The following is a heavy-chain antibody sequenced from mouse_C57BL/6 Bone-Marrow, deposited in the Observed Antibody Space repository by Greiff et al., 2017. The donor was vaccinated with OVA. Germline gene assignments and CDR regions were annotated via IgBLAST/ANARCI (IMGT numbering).Heavy chain of an antibody. CDR2: LSSGGRST. J-gene: IGHJ2*01. V-gene: IGHV5-6*01. Sequence: EVMLVESGGDLVKPGGSLKLSCAASGFTFSSYGMSWVRPTPDKRLEWVATLSSGGRSTYYPDSVKGRFTISRDNAKNTLYLQMSSLKSEDTARYYCARQGVLRSSFDYGGQGTTLTVSS. D-gene: IGHD1-1*01. CDR3: ARQGVLRSSFDY. CDR1: GFTFSSYG.